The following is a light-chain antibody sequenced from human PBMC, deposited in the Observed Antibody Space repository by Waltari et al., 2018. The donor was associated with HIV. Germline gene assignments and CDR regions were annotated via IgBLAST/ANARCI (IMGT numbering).Light chain of an antibody. CDR2: GAT. CDR1: QSVKRD. V-gene: IGKV3-15*01. Sequence: EVVMTQSPAALSVFPGETVTLSCRASQSVKRDLAWYQQKPGQAPRLLIYGATTRATDIPARFSGSGSGTEFTLSISSLQSEDFAVYYCQHYTNWPLTFGGGTKVEIK. J-gene: IGKJ4*01. CDR3: QHYTNWPLT.